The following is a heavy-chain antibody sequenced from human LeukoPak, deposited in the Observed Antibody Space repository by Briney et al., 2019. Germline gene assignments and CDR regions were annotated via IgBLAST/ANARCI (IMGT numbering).Heavy chain of an antibody. CDR2: INPSGFTT. V-gene: IGHV1-46*01. CDR3: ARSEVVVAASCLMDV. D-gene: IGHD2-15*01. Sequence: GASVKVSCKASGYTFTRYYIHWVRQAPGQGLEWMGMINPSGFTTTYAQKFQGRVAMTRDMSTSTVYMELSSLRSEDTAVYYCARSEVVVAASCLMDVWGKGTTVTVSS. CDR1: GYTFTRYY. J-gene: IGHJ6*03.